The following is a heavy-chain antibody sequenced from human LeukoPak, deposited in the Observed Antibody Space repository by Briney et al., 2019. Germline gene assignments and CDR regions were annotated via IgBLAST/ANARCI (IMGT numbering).Heavy chain of an antibody. Sequence: GGSLRLSCAASGFTFNSYAMHWVRQAPGKGLEWVAVISYDGSNKYYADSVKGRFTISRDNSKNTLYLQMNSLRAEDTAVYYCARERYSSGCFDYWGQGTLVTVSS. J-gene: IGHJ4*02. CDR1: GFTFNSYA. D-gene: IGHD6-19*01. V-gene: IGHV3-30*04. CDR3: ARERYSSGCFDY. CDR2: ISYDGSNK.